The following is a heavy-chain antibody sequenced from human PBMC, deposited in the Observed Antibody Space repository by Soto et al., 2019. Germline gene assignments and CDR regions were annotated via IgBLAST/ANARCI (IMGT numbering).Heavy chain of an antibody. J-gene: IGHJ5*02. CDR2: INPNSGGT. CDR1: GYTFTGYY. V-gene: IGHV1-2*02. Sequence: GASVKVSCKASGYTFTGYYMHWVRQAPGQGLEWMGWINPNSGGTNYAQKFQGRVTMTRDTSISTAYMELSRLRSDDTAVYYCARVAIHEFRFWSGYDWFDPWGQGTLVTVSS. CDR3: ARVAIHEFRFWSGYDWFDP. D-gene: IGHD3-3*01.